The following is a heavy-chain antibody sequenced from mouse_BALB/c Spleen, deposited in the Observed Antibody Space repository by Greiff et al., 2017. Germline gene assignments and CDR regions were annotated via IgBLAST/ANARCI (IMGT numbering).Heavy chain of an antibody. V-gene: IGHV5-17*02. Sequence: EVMLVESGGGLVQPGGSRKLSCAASGFTFSSFGMHWVSQAPEKGLEWVAYISSGSSTIYYADTVKGRFTISRDNPKNTLFLQMTSLRSEDTAMYYCARSYYGSSSYYAMDYWGQGTSVTVSS. CDR3: ARSYYGSSSYYAMDY. J-gene: IGHJ4*01. CDR2: ISSGSSTI. D-gene: IGHD1-1*01. CDR1: GFTFSSFG.